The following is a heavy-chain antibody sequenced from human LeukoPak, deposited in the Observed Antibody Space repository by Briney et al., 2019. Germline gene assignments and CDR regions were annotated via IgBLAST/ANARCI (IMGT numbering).Heavy chain of an antibody. CDR3: AAPYYDILAGYYRGDDY. CDR1: GFTFSSYS. D-gene: IGHD3-9*01. V-gene: IGHV3-21*01. CDR2: ISSSSSYI. Sequence: GGSLRLSCAASGFTFSSYSMNWVRQAPGKGLEWVSSISSSSSYIYYADSVKGQFTISRDNAKNSLYLQMNSLRAEDTAVYYCAAPYYDILAGYYRGDDYWGQGTLVTVSS. J-gene: IGHJ4*02.